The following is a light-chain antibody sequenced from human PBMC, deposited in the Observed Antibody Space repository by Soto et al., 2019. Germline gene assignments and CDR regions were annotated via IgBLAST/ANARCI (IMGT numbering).Light chain of an antibody. CDR3: STFAGSNIFPYV. J-gene: IGLJ1*01. CDR2: EVN. Sequence: QSVLTQPPSASGSPGQSVTISCTGTSSDVGAYDYVSWYQQHPGKAPKLMIYEVNKRPSGVPDRFSGSKSGNTASLTVSGRLAEDEADYYYSTFAGSNIFPYVFGTGTKVTVL. CDR1: SSDVGAYDY. V-gene: IGLV2-8*01.